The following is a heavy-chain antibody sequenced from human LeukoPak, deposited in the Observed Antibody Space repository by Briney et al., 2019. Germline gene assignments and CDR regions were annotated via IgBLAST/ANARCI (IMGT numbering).Heavy chain of an antibody. CDR1: GGTFSSYA. CDR3: ARGGGSYFESWFDP. V-gene: IGHV1-69*13. J-gene: IGHJ5*02. D-gene: IGHD1-26*01. CDR2: IIPILGTA. Sequence: ASVKVSCKASGGTFSSYAISWVRQAPGQGLEWMGGIIPILGTANYAQKFQGRVTITADESTSTAYMELSSLRSEDTAVYYCARGGGSYFESWFDPWGQGTLVTVSS.